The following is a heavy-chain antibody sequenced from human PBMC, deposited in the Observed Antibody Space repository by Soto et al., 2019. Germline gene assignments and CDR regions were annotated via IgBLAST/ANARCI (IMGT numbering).Heavy chain of an antibody. J-gene: IGHJ4*02. Sequence: VRLVESGGGLIQPGGSLRLSCAASGFTVSNNHMTWVRQAAGKGLELVSFVHGGGSTSYADSVKGRFTISRDNSKNTLYLQMDSLRAEDTAIYYWAGRLTTAASLDYWGRGTLVTVSS. CDR2: VHGGGST. CDR3: AGRLTTAASLDY. V-gene: IGHV3-53*01. D-gene: IGHD3-16*01. CDR1: GFTVSNNH.